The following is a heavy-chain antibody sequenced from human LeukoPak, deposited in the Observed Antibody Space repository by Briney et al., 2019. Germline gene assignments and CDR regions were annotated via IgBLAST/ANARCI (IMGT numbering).Heavy chain of an antibody. CDR3: ARRVVVVAAPLGYFDY. V-gene: IGHV5-51*01. CDR1: GXSFTSYC. J-gene: IGHJ4*02. Sequence: GESLKISFKGSGXSFTSYCIGWVRQMPGKGLEWMGILYPGDSDTRYNPSFQGKVTISADKSISTAYLQRSSLKASDTAMYYCARRVVVVAAPLGYFDYWGQGTLVTVSS. D-gene: IGHD2-15*01. CDR2: LYPGDSDT.